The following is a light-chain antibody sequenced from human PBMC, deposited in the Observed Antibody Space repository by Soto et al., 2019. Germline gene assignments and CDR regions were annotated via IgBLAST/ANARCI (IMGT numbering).Light chain of an antibody. Sequence: EIVLTQSPATLSLSPGERATLSCRASQSVSSYLAWYQQKPGQAPRLLIYDASNRATGIPARFSGSGSGTDLILTIISIVPEEFAVYYCQQRSNWLPLTFGGGTKVEIK. J-gene: IGKJ4*01. CDR2: DAS. V-gene: IGKV3-11*01. CDR1: QSVSSY. CDR3: QQRSNWLPLT.